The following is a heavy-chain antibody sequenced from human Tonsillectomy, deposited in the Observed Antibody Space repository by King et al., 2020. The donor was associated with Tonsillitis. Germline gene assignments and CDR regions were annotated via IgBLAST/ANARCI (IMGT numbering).Heavy chain of an antibody. D-gene: IGHD2-2*01. CDR1: GFSLSTSGVG. V-gene: IGHV2-5*01. CDR2: IYCNDDK. J-gene: IGHJ3*02. Sequence: TLKESGPTLVKPTQTLTLTCTFSGFSLSTSGVGVGWIRQPPGKALGWLALIYCNDDKRYSPSLKSRLTITKDTSKNQVILTMTNMDPVDTATYYCAHRLSLGCTSTRCSSVDIWGQGTMVTVSS. CDR3: AHRLSLGCTSTRCSSVDI.